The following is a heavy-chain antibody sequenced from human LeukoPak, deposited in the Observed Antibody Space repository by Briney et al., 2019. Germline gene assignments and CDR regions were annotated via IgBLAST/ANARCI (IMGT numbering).Heavy chain of an antibody. CDR3: ARGDSGYPRGHYYYYYYMDV. CDR2: ISSYNANT. D-gene: IGHD5-12*01. J-gene: IGHJ6*03. Sequence: GASVKVSCKASGYTFTSYVISWVRQAPGQGLEWMGWISSYNANTNYAQKLQGRVTMTTDTSTSTVYMELRSLRSEDTAVYYCARGDSGYPRGHYYYYYYMDVWGKGTTVTISS. CDR1: GYTFTSYV. V-gene: IGHV1-18*01.